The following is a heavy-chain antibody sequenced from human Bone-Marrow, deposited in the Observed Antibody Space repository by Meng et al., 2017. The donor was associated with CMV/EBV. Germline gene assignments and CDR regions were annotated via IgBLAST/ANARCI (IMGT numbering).Heavy chain of an antibody. CDR1: GFTFSSYS. V-gene: IGHV3-48*04. CDR3: ARGGAAAGVYYYYYYGMDV. CDR2: ISSSSSTI. Sequence: GESLKISCAASGFTFSSYSMNWVRQAPGKGLEWVSYISSSSSTIYYADSVKGRFTISRDNAKNSLYLQMNSLRAEDTAVYYCARGGAAAGVYYYYYYGMDVWGQGTTVTVSS. J-gene: IGHJ6*02. D-gene: IGHD6-13*01.